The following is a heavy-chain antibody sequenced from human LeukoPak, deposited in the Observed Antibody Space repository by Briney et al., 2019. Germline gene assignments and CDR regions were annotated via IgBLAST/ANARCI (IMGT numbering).Heavy chain of an antibody. CDR2: ISSSGSTI. D-gene: IGHD1-26*01. V-gene: IGHV3-48*03. Sequence: GGYLRLYCAASGFTFSSYEMNWVRQAPGKGLEGVSYISSSGSTIYYADSVKGRFTISRDNAKNSLYLQMNSLRAEDTAVYYCARDLGGGTFDYWGQGTLVTVSS. J-gene: IGHJ4*02. CDR3: ARDLGGGTFDY. CDR1: GFTFSSYE.